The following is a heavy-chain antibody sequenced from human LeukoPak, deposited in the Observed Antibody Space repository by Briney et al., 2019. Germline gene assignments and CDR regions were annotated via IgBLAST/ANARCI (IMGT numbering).Heavy chain of an antibody. CDR3: ASGTYYKTNYFDY. D-gene: IGHD1-26*01. V-gene: IGHV3-7*01. J-gene: IGHJ4*02. CDR2: IKKDGREK. CDR1: GFTFSRYW. Sequence: GGSLRLSCAASGFTFSRYWMSWVRQAPGKGLEWVANIKKDGREKYYVDSVKGRFTISRDNAKNSLYLQMNSLRAEDTAIYYCASGTYYKTNYFDYWGQGTLVTVS.